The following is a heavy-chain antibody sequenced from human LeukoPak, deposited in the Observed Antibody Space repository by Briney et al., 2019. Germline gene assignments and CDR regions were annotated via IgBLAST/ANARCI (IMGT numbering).Heavy chain of an antibody. CDR3: ARGEAEQLARGYYYYYYMDV. J-gene: IGHJ6*03. D-gene: IGHD6-6*01. CDR1: GGTFSSYA. CDR2: IIPIFGTA. Sequence: PEASVKVSCKASGGTFSSYAISWVRQAPGQGLEWMGEIIPIFGTANYAQKFQGRVTITTDESTSTAYMELSSLSSEDTAVYYCARGEAEQLARGYYYYYYMDVWGKGTTVTVSS. V-gene: IGHV1-69*05.